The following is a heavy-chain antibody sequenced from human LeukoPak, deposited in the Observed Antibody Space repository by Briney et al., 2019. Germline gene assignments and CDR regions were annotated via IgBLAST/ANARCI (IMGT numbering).Heavy chain of an antibody. D-gene: IGHD4-17*01. J-gene: IGHJ5*02. CDR2: ITSGHYAT. CDR1: GFSFSSLA. CDR3: TKDPNGDYIGAFDP. Sequence: PGGSLSLPCAASGFSFSSLAMTWFPQPPGKGLEGVLSITSGHYATYNTDSVKGRFTISRDNAKNTLYLQMNSLRADDTAIYYCTKDPNGDYIGAFDPWGQGTLVTVSS. V-gene: IGHV3-23*01.